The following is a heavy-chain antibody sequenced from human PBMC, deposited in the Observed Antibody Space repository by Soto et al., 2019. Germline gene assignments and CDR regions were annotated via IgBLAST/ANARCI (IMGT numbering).Heavy chain of an antibody. CDR3: ARQRIAARFRTNSPGFDP. D-gene: IGHD6-6*01. CDR2: IYYSGST. Sequence: SSETLSLTCTVSGGSISSSGYYWGWIRQPPGKGLEWIGSIYYSGSTYYNPSLKSRVTISVDTSKNQFPLKLSSVTAADTAVYYCARQRIAARFRTNSPGFDPWGQGTLVTVSS. CDR1: GGSISSSGYY. V-gene: IGHV4-39*01. J-gene: IGHJ5*02.